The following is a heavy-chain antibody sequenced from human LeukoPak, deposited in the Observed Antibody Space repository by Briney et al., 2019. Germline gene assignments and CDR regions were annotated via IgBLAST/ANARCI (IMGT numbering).Heavy chain of an antibody. CDR3: ARVMLGDYVLDAFDI. Sequence: GGSLRLSCAASGFTFSSYSMNWVRQAPGKGPEWVSSISSSSYIYYADSVKGRFTISRDNAKNSLYLKMNSLRAEDTAVYYCARVMLGDYVLDAFDIWGQGTMVTVSS. J-gene: IGHJ3*02. CDR1: GFTFSSYS. D-gene: IGHD4-17*01. CDR2: ISSSSYI. V-gene: IGHV3-21*01.